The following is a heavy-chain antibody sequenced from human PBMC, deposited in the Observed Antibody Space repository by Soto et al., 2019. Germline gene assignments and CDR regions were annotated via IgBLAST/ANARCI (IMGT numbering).Heavy chain of an antibody. CDR2: FRSGGGT. V-gene: IGHV4-59*08. CDR3: VRQGIGLLHGLVDV. J-gene: IGHJ6*02. Sequence: QVQLQESGPGLVEPSETLSLTCTVSGDSISSYNLAWIRQPPGKGLEWIGYFRSGGGTSYNPSLKGRVAISADTSMKQVSLRLSSVTAADTACYYCVRQGIGLLHGLVDVWGQGTTVTVSS. CDR1: GDSISSYN. D-gene: IGHD2-15*01.